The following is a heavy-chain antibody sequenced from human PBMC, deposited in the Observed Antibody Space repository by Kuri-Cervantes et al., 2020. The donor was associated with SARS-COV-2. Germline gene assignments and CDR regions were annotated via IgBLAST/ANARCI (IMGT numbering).Heavy chain of an antibody. J-gene: IGHJ4*02. CDR2: IYYSGST. Sequence: ESLKISCAVYGGSFSGYYWSWIRQPPGKGLEWIGYIYYSGSTNYNPSLKSRVTISVDTSKNQFSLKLSSVTAADTAVYYCARLGVGYYGSGSYYNQWGQGTLVTVSS. CDR3: ARLGVGYYGSGSYYNQ. CDR1: GGSFSGYY. D-gene: IGHD3-10*01. V-gene: IGHV4-34*01.